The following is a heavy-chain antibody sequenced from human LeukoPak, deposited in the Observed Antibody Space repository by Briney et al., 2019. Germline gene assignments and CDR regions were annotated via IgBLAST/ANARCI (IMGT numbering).Heavy chain of an antibody. CDR1: GYTFTSYA. CDR2: INPNSGGT. Sequence: GASVKVSCKASGYTFTSYAMNWVRQAPGQGLEWMGWINPNSGGTNYAQKFQGRVTMTRDTSISTAYMELSRLRSDDTAVYYCARDHFSYCGGDCYPYYYYYMDVWGKGTTVTVSS. J-gene: IGHJ6*03. V-gene: IGHV1-2*02. D-gene: IGHD2-21*02. CDR3: ARDHFSYCGGDCYPYYYYYMDV.